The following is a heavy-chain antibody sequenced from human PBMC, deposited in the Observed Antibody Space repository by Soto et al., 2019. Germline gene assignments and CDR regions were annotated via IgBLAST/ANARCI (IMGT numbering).Heavy chain of an antibody. CDR3: ARYYSSGWIRRYNWFDP. D-gene: IGHD6-19*01. J-gene: IGHJ5*02. CDR2: IKQDGSEK. Sequence: GGSLRLSCAASGFTFSSYWMSWVRQAPGKGLEWVANIKQDGSEKYYVDSVKGRFTISRDNAKNSLYLQMNSLRAEDTAVYYCARYYSSGWIRRYNWFDPWGQGTLVTVAS. CDR1: GFTFSSYW. V-gene: IGHV3-7*05.